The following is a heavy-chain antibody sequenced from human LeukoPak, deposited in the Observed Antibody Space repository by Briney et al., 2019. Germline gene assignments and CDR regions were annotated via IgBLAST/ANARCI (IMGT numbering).Heavy chain of an antibody. J-gene: IGHJ3*02. Sequence: GGSLRLSCAASGFTVSSNYMSWVRQAPGKGLEWVSVTYSGGSTYYADSVKGRFTISRDNSKNTLYLQMNSLRAEDTAVYYCARVGSSGWYGVDAFDIWGQGTMVTVSS. CDR2: TYSGGST. CDR1: GFTVSSNY. CDR3: ARVGSSGWYGVDAFDI. D-gene: IGHD6-19*01. V-gene: IGHV3-53*01.